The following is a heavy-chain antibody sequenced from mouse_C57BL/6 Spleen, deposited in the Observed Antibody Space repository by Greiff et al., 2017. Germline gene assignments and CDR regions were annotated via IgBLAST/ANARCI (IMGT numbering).Heavy chain of an antibody. CDR1: YFAFMASA. CDR2: FTMYRYAT. D-gene: IGHD4-1*01. Sequence: LQQSVAELVRPGSSVKLSCKDSYFAFMASAMHWVKQRPGKGLEWIGSFTMYRYATAYSENFKGKATLPANTSSSTAYMELSSLTSEDSAVYYCAREGLGPWFAYWGQGTLVTVSA. J-gene: IGHJ3*01. V-gene: IGHV1-49*01. CDR3: AREGLGPWFAY.